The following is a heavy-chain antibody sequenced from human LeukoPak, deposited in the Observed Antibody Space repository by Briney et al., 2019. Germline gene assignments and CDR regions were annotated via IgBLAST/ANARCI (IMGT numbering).Heavy chain of an antibody. V-gene: IGHV4-30-2*01. J-gene: IGHJ6*03. Sequence: SQTLSLTCTVSGASISSGGYYWNWIRQPPGKGLEWIGEINHSGSTNYNPSLKSRVTISVDTSKNQFSLKLSSVTAADTAVYYCARALDCSSTSCGIRGNYYYYYYMDVWAKGPRSPSP. D-gene: IGHD2-2*01. CDR1: GASISSGGYY. CDR3: ARALDCSSTSCGIRGNYYYYYYMDV. CDR2: INHSGST.